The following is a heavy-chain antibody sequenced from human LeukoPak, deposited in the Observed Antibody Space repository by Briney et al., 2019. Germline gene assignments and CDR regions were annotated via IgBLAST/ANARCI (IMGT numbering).Heavy chain of an antibody. CDR2: IKSGDRSI. Sequence: PGGSLRLSCATSGFTFFYYEMNWVRQAPGKGLEWVSYIKSGDRSIYYADSVKGRFTISRDNAKNSLYLQMNSLRAEDTAVYYCARGPQWELLLRFDYWGQGTLVTVSS. CDR1: GFTFFYYE. J-gene: IGHJ4*02. D-gene: IGHD1-26*01. CDR3: ARGPQWELLLRFDY. V-gene: IGHV3-48*03.